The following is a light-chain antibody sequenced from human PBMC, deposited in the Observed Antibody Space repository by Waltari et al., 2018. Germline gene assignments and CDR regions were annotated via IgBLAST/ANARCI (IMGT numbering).Light chain of an antibody. Sequence: DIQMTQSPSSLSASVGDRVTITCRASQSISSYLNWYQQKPGKAPKLLIYAASSLQSGVPSRFSGSGSGTDFTLTISCLQSEDFATYYCQQHDNLPFTFGPGTKVDIK. CDR2: AAS. V-gene: IGKV1-39*01. CDR3: QQHDNLPFT. CDR1: QSISSY. J-gene: IGKJ3*01.